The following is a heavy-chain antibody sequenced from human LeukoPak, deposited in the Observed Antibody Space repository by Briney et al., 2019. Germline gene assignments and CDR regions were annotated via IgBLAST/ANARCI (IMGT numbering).Heavy chain of an antibody. Sequence: SGTLSLTCTFSGGSISSHYWSWIRQTAGKGLEWIGRISFSGSTNCNPSLKSRLTVSLDTSKKQFSLKLSSVTAADTAVYYCPSSYGLGSYSLYVYWGQGTLVTVSS. D-gene: IGHD3-10*01. V-gene: IGHV4-4*07. CDR2: ISFSGST. CDR1: GGSISSHY. J-gene: IGHJ4*02. CDR3: PSSYGLGSYSLYVY.